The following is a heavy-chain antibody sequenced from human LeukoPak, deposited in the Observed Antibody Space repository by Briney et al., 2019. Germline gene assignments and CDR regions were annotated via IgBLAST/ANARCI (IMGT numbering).Heavy chain of an antibody. D-gene: IGHD3-9*01. CDR2: IIPIFGTA. Sequence: SVKVSCKASGGTFSSYAISWVRQAPGQGLEWMGGIIPIFGTANYAQKFQGRVTITADKSTSTAYMELSSLRSEDTAVYYCARGTSSNFGILTGYYNVRQDAFDIWGRGTMVTVSS. V-gene: IGHV1-69*06. J-gene: IGHJ3*02. CDR1: GGTFSSYA. CDR3: ARGTSSNFGILTGYYNVRQDAFDI.